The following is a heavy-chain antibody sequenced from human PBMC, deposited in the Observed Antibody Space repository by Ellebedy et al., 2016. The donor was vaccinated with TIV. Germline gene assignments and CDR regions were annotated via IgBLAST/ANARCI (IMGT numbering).Heavy chain of an antibody. CDR3: TKALGDTRYFDL. V-gene: IGHV4-34*01. D-gene: IGHD3-16*01. CDR1: GCSISTFY. J-gene: IGHJ2*01. Sequence: MPSETLSLTCNVSGCSISTFYWTWIRQPPGKGLEWIGEFNHSGSTNYNPSLKSRVTISVDTSKSWFSLRLSSVTAADTAVYYCTKALGDTRYFDLWGRGTLVTVSS. CDR2: FNHSGST.